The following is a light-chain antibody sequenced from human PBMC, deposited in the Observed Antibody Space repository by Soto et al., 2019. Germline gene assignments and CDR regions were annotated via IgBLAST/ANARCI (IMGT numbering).Light chain of an antibody. CDR1: QRVSSN. CDR3: QQYNNGPPWT. J-gene: IGKJ1*01. CDR2: GAS. V-gene: IGKV3-15*01. Sequence: EIVMTQSPATLSVSPGERATLSCRASQRVSSNLAWYQQKPGQAPRLLIYGASTRATGIPARFSGSGSETELTLTISSLQSQDFVVYYCQQYNNGPPWTFGQGTKVEIK.